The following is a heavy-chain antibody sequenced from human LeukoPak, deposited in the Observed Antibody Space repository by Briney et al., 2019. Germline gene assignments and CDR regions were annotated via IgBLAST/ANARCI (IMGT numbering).Heavy chain of an antibody. Sequence: PSETLSLTCIVSGGSISSYFWHWIRQPPGKGLEWIGSVYSTGSTNYNPSLKSRVTISVDMSKNQFSLKLSSVTAADTAVYYCARGLRYFTNWFDPWGQGTLVTVSS. CDR2: VYSTGST. D-gene: IGHD3-9*01. J-gene: IGHJ5*02. CDR1: GGSISSYF. CDR3: ARGLRYFTNWFDP. V-gene: IGHV4-59*01.